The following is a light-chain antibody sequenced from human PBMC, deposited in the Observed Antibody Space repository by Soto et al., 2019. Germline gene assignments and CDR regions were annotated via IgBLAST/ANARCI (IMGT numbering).Light chain of an antibody. J-gene: IGKJ5*01. Sequence: EIVMTQSPATLSVSPGERATLSCRASQTVLSNLAWYQQKPGQAPRLLIYGASTRATGIPVRFSGSGSGTDFSLTISSLQSEDFAVYYCQQYNNWPITFGQGTRLEI. CDR2: GAS. CDR3: QQYNNWPIT. CDR1: QTVLSN. V-gene: IGKV3-15*01.